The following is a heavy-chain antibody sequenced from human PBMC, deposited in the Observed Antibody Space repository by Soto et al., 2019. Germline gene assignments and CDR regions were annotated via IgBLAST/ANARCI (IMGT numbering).Heavy chain of an antibody. CDR3: ARVGSSPYDILTGYPVYYFDY. J-gene: IGHJ4*02. CDR2: IYYSGST. Sequence: QVQLQESGPGLVKPSETLSLTCTVSGGSISSYYWSWIRQPPGKGLEWIGYIYYSGSTNYNPSLKSRVTISVDTSKNQFSLKLSSVTAADTAVYYCARVGSSPYDILTGYPVYYFDYWGQGTLVTVSS. D-gene: IGHD3-9*01. CDR1: GGSISSYY. V-gene: IGHV4-59*01.